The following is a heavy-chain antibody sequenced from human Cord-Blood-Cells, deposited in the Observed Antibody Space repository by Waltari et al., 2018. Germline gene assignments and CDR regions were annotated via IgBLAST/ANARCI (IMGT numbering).Heavy chain of an antibody. D-gene: IGHD5-12*01. CDR1: GGSISSGGYS. CDR2: IYYSWST. J-gene: IGHJ4*02. V-gene: IGHV4-31*03. Sequence: QVQLQESGPGLVKPSQTLSLTCPFSGGSISSGGYSWSWTRQHPGKGLEWMGYIYYSWSTYYNPSLKSRVTISVDTSKNQFSLKLSSVTAADTAVYYCARARRDGYNPFDYWGQGTLVTVSS. CDR3: ARARRDGYNPFDY.